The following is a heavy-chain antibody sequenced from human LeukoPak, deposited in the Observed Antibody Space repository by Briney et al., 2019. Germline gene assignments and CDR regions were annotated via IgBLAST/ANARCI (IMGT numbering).Heavy chain of an antibody. V-gene: IGHV4-38-2*02. CDR1: GDSISRGYS. Sequence: PSETLSLTCTVSGDSISRGYSWGWIRQPPGKGLEWIGNIYHSGSTNYSPSLKSRVTISVDTSKNQFSLKLSSVTAADTAVYFCAREDYYNSGGYYLDYWGQGTLVTVSS. J-gene: IGHJ4*02. CDR2: IYHSGST. CDR3: AREDYYNSGGYYLDY. D-gene: IGHD3-22*01.